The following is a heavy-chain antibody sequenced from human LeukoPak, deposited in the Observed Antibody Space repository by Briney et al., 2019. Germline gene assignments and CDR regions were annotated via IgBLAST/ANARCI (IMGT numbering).Heavy chain of an antibody. CDR3: TRDHRDDWNPGYYFDY. J-gene: IGHJ4*02. V-gene: IGHV3-49*03. CDR2: IKTTLYGGTT. Sequence: GGSLRLSCAASGFAFGDFAMNWIRQAPGQGLQWVGFIKTTLYGGTTEYAASVKGRFTISRDDSKAIAYLQMNSLKTEDTAVYYCTRDHRDDWNPGYYFDYWGQGTLLTVSS. D-gene: IGHD1-1*01. CDR1: GFAFGDFA.